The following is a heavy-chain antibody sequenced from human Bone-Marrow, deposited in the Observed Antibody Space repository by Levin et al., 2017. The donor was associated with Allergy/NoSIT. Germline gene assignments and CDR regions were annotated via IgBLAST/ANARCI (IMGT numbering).Heavy chain of an antibody. CDR1: GGTFSSYK. Sequence: ASVKVSCKASGGTFSSYKVTWVRQAPGQGLEWMGRIIPVVGIADYAQKLQGRVTITADKSTSTCYMELSNLRSEDTAVYYCTTGGGYRFDSWGQGTLVTVSS. V-gene: IGHV1-69*02. J-gene: IGHJ4*02. D-gene: IGHD3-16*02. CDR3: TTGGGYRFDS. CDR2: IIPVVGIA.